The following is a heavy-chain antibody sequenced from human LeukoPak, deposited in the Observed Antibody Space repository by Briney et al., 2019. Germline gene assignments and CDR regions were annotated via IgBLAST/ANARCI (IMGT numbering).Heavy chain of an antibody. J-gene: IGHJ5*02. CDR1: GGSISGYY. CDR3: ARQGVEQQLVSPLPPRGWFDP. V-gene: IGHV4-59*08. CDR2: IYYSGST. D-gene: IGHD6-13*01. Sequence: SETLFLTCTVSGGSISGYYWSWIRQPPGKGLEWIGYIYYSGSTNYNPSLKSRVTISVDTSKNQFSLKLSSVTAADTAVHYCARQGVEQQLVSPLPPRGWFDPWGQGTLVTVSS.